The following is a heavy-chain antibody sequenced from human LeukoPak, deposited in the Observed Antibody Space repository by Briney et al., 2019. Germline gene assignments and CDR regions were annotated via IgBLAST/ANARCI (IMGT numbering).Heavy chain of an antibody. CDR3: ARGPSVGSGWSPDY. Sequence: AGGSLRLXCTGSGFTFSDYEMNWVRQAPGKGLEWISYISNSGSIIYYADSVKGRFTISRDNAKNSLFLQMHSLRAEDTAVYYCARGPSVGSGWSPDYWGLGTLVTVSS. CDR1: GFTFSDYE. D-gene: IGHD6-19*01. CDR2: ISNSGSII. V-gene: IGHV3-48*03. J-gene: IGHJ4*02.